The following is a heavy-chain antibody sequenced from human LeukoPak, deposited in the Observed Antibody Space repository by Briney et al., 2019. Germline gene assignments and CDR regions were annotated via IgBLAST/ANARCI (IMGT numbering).Heavy chain of an antibody. CDR1: GFTFSSYS. Sequence: PGGSLRLSCAASGFTFSSYSMNWVRQAPGKGLEWVSSISSSSSYIYYADSVKGRFTISRDNSKNTLFLQMNSLRAEDTAVYYCARSTPDYGGDFDYWGQGTLVTVSS. CDR3: ARSTPDYGGDFDY. D-gene: IGHD4-23*01. J-gene: IGHJ4*02. CDR2: ISSSSSYI. V-gene: IGHV3-21*04.